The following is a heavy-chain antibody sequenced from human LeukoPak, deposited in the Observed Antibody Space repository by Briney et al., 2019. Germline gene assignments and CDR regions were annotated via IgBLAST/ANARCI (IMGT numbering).Heavy chain of an antibody. CDR3: ARHFPSYGYSSGWYRGGTGGFDY. Sequence: GSLRLSCAASGFTFSSYSMNWVRQAPGKGLEWVSSISSSSSYIYYADSVKGRFTISRDNAKNSLYLQMNSLRAEDTAVYYCARHFPSYGYSSGWYRGGTGGFDYWGQGTLVTVSS. CDR2: ISSSSSYI. V-gene: IGHV3-21*01. CDR1: GFTFSSYS. J-gene: IGHJ4*02. D-gene: IGHD6-19*01.